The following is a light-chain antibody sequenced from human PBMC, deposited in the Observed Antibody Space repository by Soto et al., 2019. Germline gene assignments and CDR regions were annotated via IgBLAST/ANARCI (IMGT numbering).Light chain of an antibody. Sequence: EIVLTQSPGTLSLSPGERATLSCRASQSVSSIYLAWYQQKPGQAPRLLIYGASSRPTGIPDRFSGSGSGTDFTLTISGLEPEDFAVYYCQQYGSSALTFGGGTKVEIK. J-gene: IGKJ4*01. CDR1: QSVSSIY. CDR3: QQYGSSALT. V-gene: IGKV3-20*01. CDR2: GAS.